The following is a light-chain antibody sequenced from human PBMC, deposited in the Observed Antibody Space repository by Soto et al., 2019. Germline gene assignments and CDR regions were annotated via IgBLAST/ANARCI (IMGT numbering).Light chain of an antibody. V-gene: IGKV1-5*03. Sequence: DIQMTQSPSTLSASVGDRVTITCRASQSINNDLAWYQQKPGKAPKLLIYKASTLESGVPSRFSGSGSGTEFTLSISSLQPDDFATYYCQQYESFPRTFGQGTKVEIK. CDR3: QQYESFPRT. J-gene: IGKJ1*01. CDR2: KAS. CDR1: QSINND.